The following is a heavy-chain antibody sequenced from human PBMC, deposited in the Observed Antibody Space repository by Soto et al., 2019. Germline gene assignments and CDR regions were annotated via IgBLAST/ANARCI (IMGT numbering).Heavy chain of an antibody. Sequence: QVQLVESGGGVVQPGRSLRLSCAASGFTFSSYGMHWVRQAPGKGLEWVAVISYDGSNKYYADSVKGRFTISRDNSKNTLYLQMNSLRAEDTAVYYCAKDLGHSSSPDWALGSWGQGTLVTVSS. CDR2: ISYDGSNK. CDR3: AKDLGHSSSPDWALGS. V-gene: IGHV3-30*18. J-gene: IGHJ4*02. D-gene: IGHD6-6*01. CDR1: GFTFSSYG.